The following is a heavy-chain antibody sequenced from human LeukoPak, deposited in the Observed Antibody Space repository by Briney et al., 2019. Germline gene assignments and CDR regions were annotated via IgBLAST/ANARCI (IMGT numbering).Heavy chain of an antibody. Sequence: ASVKVSCKAAGYSFTNYAINWVRQAPGQGLEWMGWINTNTGNPTYAQGFTGRFVFSSDTSVSTAYLQISSLKPEDTAVYSCARGARAPQSGSGSYYNHWGQGTLVTVFS. D-gene: IGHD3-10*01. V-gene: IGHV7-4-1*02. CDR1: GYSFTNYA. CDR2: INTNTGNP. J-gene: IGHJ5*02. CDR3: ARGARAPQSGSGSYYNH.